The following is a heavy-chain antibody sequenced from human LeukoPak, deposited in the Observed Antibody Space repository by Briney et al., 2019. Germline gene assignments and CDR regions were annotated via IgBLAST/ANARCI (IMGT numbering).Heavy chain of an antibody. V-gene: IGHV1-2*02. J-gene: IGHJ5*02. Sequence: GASVKVSCKASGYTFTGYYMHWVRQAPGQGLEWMGWINPNSGGTNYVQKFQGRVTMTRDTSISTAYMELSRLRSDDTAVYYCARDSVEYSSSNWFDPWGQGTLVTVSS. D-gene: IGHD6-6*01. CDR1: GYTFTGYY. CDR3: ARDSVEYSSSNWFDP. CDR2: INPNSGGT.